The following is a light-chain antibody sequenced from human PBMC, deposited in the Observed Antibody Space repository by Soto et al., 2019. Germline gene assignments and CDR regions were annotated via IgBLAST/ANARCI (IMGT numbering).Light chain of an antibody. Sequence: QSALTQPASVSGSPGQSITISCTGNSSDVGSYNLVSWYQQHPGKAPKLMIYEGSKRPSGVSNSFSGSKSGNTASLTISGLQAEDEADYYCCSYAGSVVFGGGTQLTVL. J-gene: IGLJ2*01. CDR3: CSYAGSVV. CDR2: EGS. CDR1: SSDVGSYNL. V-gene: IGLV2-23*01.